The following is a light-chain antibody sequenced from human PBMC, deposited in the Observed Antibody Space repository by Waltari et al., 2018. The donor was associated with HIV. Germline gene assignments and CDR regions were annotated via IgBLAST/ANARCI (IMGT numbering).Light chain of an antibody. CDR2: YVV. CDR3: CSYGTRPRIYV. Sequence: SALPQPTSVSASPGRSITVSCTATSSAVGGYNLFSWYQQHPDNAPTLIFFYVVKRPPWVSFPFSWSKSCNTASLLILWLQPEDDADYYFCSYGTRPRIYVFGGGTKVTV. CDR1: SSAVGGYNL. J-gene: IGLJ1*01. V-gene: IGLV2-23*02.